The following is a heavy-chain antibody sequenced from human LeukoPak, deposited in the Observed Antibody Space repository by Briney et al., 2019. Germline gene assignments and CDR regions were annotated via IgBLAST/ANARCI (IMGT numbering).Heavy chain of an antibody. V-gene: IGHV3-23*01. CDR2: ISGSGSHT. J-gene: IGHJ3*02. Sequence: GGSLRLSCAASGFTFNSYAMNWVRQAPGKGLEWVSSISGSGSHTYYADSVQGRFTVSRDNSKNTVNLHLNTVRAEDTAVYYCAKERVSSGMMEGVLHMWGQGTTVSDSS. CDR3: AKERVSSGMMEGVLHM. CDR1: GFTFNSYA. D-gene: IGHD2-8*01.